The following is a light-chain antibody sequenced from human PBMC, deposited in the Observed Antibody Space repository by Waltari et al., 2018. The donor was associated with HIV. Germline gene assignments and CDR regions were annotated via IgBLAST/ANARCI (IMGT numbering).Light chain of an antibody. J-gene: IGLJ3*02. CDR2: GNS. Sequence: QSVLTQPPSVSGAPGQRVTISCTGSRSNIGAGYDVHWYQQLPGPAPKLLIYGNSNRPSGVPDRFSGSKSGTSASLAITGLQAEDEADYYCQSYDSSLSGWVFGGGTKLTVL. V-gene: IGLV1-40*01. CDR1: RSNIGAGYD. CDR3: QSYDSSLSGWV.